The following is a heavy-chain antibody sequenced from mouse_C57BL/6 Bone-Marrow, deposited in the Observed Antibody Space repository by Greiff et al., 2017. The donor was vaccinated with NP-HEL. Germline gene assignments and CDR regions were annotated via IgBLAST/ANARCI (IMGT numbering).Heavy chain of an antibody. CDR2: IDPENGDT. Sequence: EVQLQQSGAELVRPGASVKLSCTASGFNIKDDYMHWVKQRPEQGLEWIGWIDPENGDTEYASKFQGKATITADTSSNTAYLQLSSLTSEDTAVYYCTTKNYDYDAWFAYWGQGTLVTVSA. CDR3: TTKNYDYDAWFAY. V-gene: IGHV14-4*01. J-gene: IGHJ3*01. CDR1: GFNIKDDY. D-gene: IGHD2-4*01.